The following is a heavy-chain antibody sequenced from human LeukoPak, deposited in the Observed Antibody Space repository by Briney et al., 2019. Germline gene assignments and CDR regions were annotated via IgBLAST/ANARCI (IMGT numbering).Heavy chain of an antibody. CDR1: GYTFTGYY. V-gene: IGHV1-2*02. J-gene: IGHJ5*02. D-gene: IGHD2-2*01. CDR3: ARDYCGSTSCYFDP. CDR2: INPNSGGT. Sequence: ASVKVSCKASGYTFTGYYMHWVRQAPGQGLEWMGWINPNSGGTNYTQKFQGRVTMTRDTSISTAYMELSRLRSDDTAVYYCARDYCGSTSCYFDPWGQGTLVTVSS.